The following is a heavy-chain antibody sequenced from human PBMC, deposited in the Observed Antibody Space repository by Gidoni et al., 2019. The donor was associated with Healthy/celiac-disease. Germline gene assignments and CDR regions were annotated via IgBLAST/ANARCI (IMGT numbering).Heavy chain of an antibody. V-gene: IGHV4-59*01. CDR3: ARGEAIAAQEAYYFDY. CDR2: IYYSGST. J-gene: IGHJ4*02. D-gene: IGHD6-6*01. CDR1: GVSISSYY. Sequence: QVQLQESGPGLVKPSTTLSLTCTVSGVSISSYYWSWIRQPPGKGLEWIGYIYYSGSTNYNPSLKSRVTISVDTSNNQFSLKLSSVTAADTAVYYCARGEAIAAQEAYYFDYWGQGTLVTVSS.